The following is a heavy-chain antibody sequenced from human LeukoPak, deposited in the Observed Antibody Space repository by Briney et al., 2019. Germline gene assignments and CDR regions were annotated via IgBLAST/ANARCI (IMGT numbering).Heavy chain of an antibody. CDR1: GGSFSNYY. J-gene: IGHJ4*02. V-gene: IGHV4-34*01. CDR2: INHSGST. D-gene: IGHD2-2*01. CDR3: ARDPRRYCSSTSCTYYFDY. Sequence: SETLSLTCAVYGGSFSNYYWSWIRQPPGKGLEWIGEINHSGSTNYNPSLKSRVTISVDTSKNQFSLKLSSVTAADTAVYYCARDPRRYCSSTSCTYYFDYWGQGTLVTVSS.